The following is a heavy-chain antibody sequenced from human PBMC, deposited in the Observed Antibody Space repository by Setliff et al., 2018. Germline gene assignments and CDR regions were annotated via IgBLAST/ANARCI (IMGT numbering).Heavy chain of an antibody. J-gene: IGHJ5*02. CDR2: ISSSGSTI. D-gene: IGHD3-16*01. Sequence: GGSLRLSCAASGFTFSDYYMSWIRQAPGKGLEWVSYISSSGSTIYYADSVKGRFIISRDNAKNSLYLQMNSLRVEDTAVYYCARGPSLGAAANWFDPWGQGTLVTVSS. CDR3: ARGPSLGAAANWFDP. CDR1: GFTFSDYY. V-gene: IGHV3-11*04.